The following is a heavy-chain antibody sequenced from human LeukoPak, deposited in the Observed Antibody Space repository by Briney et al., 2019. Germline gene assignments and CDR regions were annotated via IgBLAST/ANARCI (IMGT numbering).Heavy chain of an antibody. Sequence: GGSLRLSCAASGFTFSDYYMSWIRQAPGKGLEWVSYISSSGSTIYYADSVKGRFTISRDNAKNSPYLQMNSLRAEDTAVYYCARVREYSGYEAPGSLLDYWGQGTLVTVSS. CDR1: GFTFSDYY. CDR3: ARVREYSGYEAPGSLLDY. J-gene: IGHJ4*02. D-gene: IGHD5-12*01. V-gene: IGHV3-11*01. CDR2: ISSSGSTI.